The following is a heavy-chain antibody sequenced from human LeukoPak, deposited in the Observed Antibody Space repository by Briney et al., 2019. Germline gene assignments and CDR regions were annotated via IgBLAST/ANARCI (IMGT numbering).Heavy chain of an antibody. V-gene: IGHV3-66*02. Sequence: GGSLRLSCAASGFTVSSNYMSWVRQAPGKGLERVSVIYSGGSTYYADSVKGRFTISRDNSKNTLYLQMNSLRAEDTAVYYCARDDSSGYWGYFQHWGQGTLVTVSS. CDR2: IYSGGST. CDR3: ARDDSSGYWGYFQH. D-gene: IGHD3-22*01. J-gene: IGHJ1*01. CDR1: GFTVSSNY.